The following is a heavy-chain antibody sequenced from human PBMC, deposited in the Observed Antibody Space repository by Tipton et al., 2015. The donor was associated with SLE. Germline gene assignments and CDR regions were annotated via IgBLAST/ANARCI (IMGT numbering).Heavy chain of an antibody. D-gene: IGHD4-11*01. V-gene: IGHV4-59*01. CDR3: ARWAGPTVNFDY. J-gene: IGHJ4*02. Sequence: TLSLTCTVSGGSISSYYCSWIRQPPGKGLEWIGYIYYSGSTNYNPSLKSRVTISVDTSKNQFSLKLSSVTAADTAVYYCARWAGPTVNFDYWGQGTLVTVSS. CDR1: GGSISSYY. CDR2: IYYSGST.